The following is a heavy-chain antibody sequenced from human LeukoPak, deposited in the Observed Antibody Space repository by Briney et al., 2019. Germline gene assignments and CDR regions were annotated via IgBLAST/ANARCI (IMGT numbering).Heavy chain of an antibody. J-gene: IGHJ4*02. CDR3: AKVFYYDSKGVFDY. CDR1: GFTFNDYY. Sequence: GSLRLSCAASGFTFNDYYMSWIRQAPGKGLEWISYISSSSGYTKYADSVKGRFTISRDNAKNSLYLQMNSLRAEDTAVYYCAKVFYYDSKGVFDYWGQGTLVTVSS. D-gene: IGHD3-22*01. V-gene: IGHV3-11*06. CDR2: ISSSSGYT.